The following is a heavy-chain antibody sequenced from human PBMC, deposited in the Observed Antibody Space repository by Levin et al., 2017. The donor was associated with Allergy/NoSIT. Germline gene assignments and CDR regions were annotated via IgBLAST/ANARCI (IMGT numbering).Heavy chain of an antibody. CDR2: IKQDGSET. V-gene: IGHV3-7*01. Sequence: PGGSLRLSFAASGFTFTSFWMTWVRQAPGKGLEWVANIKQDGSETYYVDSVKGRFTISRDNAKNSVYLQMNSLRVDDTAVYYCAREEGWGYHYGMDVWGQGTTVTVSS. CDR1: GFTFTSFW. CDR3: AREEGWGYHYGMDV. J-gene: IGHJ6*02. D-gene: IGHD3-16*02.